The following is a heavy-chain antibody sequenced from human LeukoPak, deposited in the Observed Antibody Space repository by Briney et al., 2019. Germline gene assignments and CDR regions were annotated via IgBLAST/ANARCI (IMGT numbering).Heavy chain of an antibody. J-gene: IGHJ4*02. CDR2: MDYSGST. Sequence: PSETLSLTCTVSGGFINGYYWSWIRQPPGKGLEWIGYMDYSGSTNYNPSLKSRVTISIDTSKNQFSLKLSSVTAADTAVYYCATGRYYDNVWGSYRPSFDFWGQGTLATVSS. CDR1: GGFINGYY. D-gene: IGHD3-16*02. CDR3: ATGRYYDNVWGSYRPSFDF. V-gene: IGHV4-59*08.